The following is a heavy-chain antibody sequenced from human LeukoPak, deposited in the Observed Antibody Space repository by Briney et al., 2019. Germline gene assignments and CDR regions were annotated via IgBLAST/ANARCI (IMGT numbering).Heavy chain of an antibody. CDR1: GGSISSYY. V-gene: IGHV4-4*09. CDR2: IYTSGST. D-gene: IGHD5-12*01. J-gene: IGHJ4*02. CDR3: ARGYSGYEPFDY. Sequence: PSETLSLTCTVSGGSISSYYWSWIRQPPGKGLEWIGYIYTSGSTNYNPSLKSRVTISVDTSKNQFSLKLSSVTAADTAVYYCARGYSGYEPFDYWGQGTLVTVSS.